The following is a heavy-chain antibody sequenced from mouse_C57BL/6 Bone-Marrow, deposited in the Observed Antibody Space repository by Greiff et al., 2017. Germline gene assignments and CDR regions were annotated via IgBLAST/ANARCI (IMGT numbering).Heavy chain of an antibody. CDR1: GFTFSSYA. CDR3: ARDDGYSPRFAY. CDR2: ISDGGSYT. Sequence: EVKLVESGGGLVKPGGSLKLSCAASGFTFSSYAMSWVRQTPEKRLEWVATISDGGSYTYYPDNVKGRFTISRDNAKNNLYLQMSHLKSEDTAMYYCARDDGYSPRFAYWGQGTLVTVSA. V-gene: IGHV5-4*01. D-gene: IGHD2-3*01. J-gene: IGHJ3*01.